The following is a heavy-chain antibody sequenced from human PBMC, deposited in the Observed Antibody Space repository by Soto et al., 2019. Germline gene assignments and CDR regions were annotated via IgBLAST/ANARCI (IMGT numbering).Heavy chain of an antibody. D-gene: IGHD1-1*01. CDR2: IWHDGSNK. CDR3: ARAPSAAGTVGFDF. J-gene: IGHJ4*02. Sequence: QVQLVQSGGGVVQPGRSLRLSCETSGFRFRDYGMHWVHQAPGKGLEWVAVIWHDGSNKHYADSVKGRFTVSRDNSKSTLFLQMDTLRAEDTAVYYCARAPSAAGTVGFDFWGQGTPVTVSS. V-gene: IGHV3-33*01. CDR1: GFRFRDYG.